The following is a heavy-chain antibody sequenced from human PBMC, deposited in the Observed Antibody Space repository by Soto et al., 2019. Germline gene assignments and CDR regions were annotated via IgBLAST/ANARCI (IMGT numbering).Heavy chain of an antibody. Sequence: GGSLRLSCAASGLTFSSFAMSWARQAPGKGLEWVSSIGVTGSTHYDDSVRGRLTISRDNSKNTLYLQMDSLRAEDTAVYYCAKNYFFDRWGQGTPVTVSS. J-gene: IGHJ4*02. V-gene: IGHV3-23*01. CDR2: IGVTGST. CDR3: AKNYFFDR. CDR1: GLTFSSFA.